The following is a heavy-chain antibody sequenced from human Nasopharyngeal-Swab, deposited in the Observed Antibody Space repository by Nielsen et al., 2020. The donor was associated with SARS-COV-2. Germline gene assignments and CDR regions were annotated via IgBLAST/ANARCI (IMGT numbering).Heavy chain of an antibody. Sequence: GESMKISCAASGFTFSSYAMKWVRQAPGKGLEWVAVISYDGSNKYYAESVKGRFTISRDNSKNTLYLQMNSLRAEDTAVYYCARDTGSQMDVWGQGTTVTVSS. J-gene: IGHJ6*02. V-gene: IGHV3-30-3*01. D-gene: IGHD1-14*01. CDR2: ISYDGSNK. CDR3: ARDTGSQMDV. CDR1: GFTFSSYA.